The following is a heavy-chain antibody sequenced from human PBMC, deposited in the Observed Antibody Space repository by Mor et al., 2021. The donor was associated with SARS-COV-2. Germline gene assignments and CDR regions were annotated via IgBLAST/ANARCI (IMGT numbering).Heavy chain of an antibody. Sequence: IANYAQTFQGRVTITADKSTSTAYMELSSLRSEDTAVYYCARGSAPYCSSTSCYFGYWGQGTLVTVSS. J-gene: IGHJ4*02. V-gene: IGHV1-69*02. CDR3: ARGSAPYCSSTSCYFGY. CDR2: IA. D-gene: IGHD2-2*01.